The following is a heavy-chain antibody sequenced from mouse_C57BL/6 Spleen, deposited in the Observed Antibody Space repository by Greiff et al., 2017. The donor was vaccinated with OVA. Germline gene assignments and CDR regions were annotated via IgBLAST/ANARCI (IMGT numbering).Heavy chain of an antibody. Sequence: QVQLQQPGAELVKPGASVKLSCKASRYTFTSYWMHWVKQRPGQGLEWIGMIHPNSGSTNYNEKFKSKATLTVDKSSSTAYMQLSSLTSEDSAVYYCASITTVVALPEWGQGTLVTVSA. CDR3: ASITTVVALPE. CDR1: RYTFTSYW. D-gene: IGHD1-1*01. J-gene: IGHJ3*01. CDR2: IHPNSGST. V-gene: IGHV1-64*01.